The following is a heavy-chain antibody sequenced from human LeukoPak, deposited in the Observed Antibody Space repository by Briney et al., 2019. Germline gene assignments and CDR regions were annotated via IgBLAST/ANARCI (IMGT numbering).Heavy chain of an antibody. D-gene: IGHD6-13*01. CDR2: IWYDGSNE. CDR3: ARGPLKYRSSWYGSY. Sequence: GRSLRLSCAASGFTFSSYGMHWVRQAPGKGLEGVAVIWYDGSNEYYADSVKGRFTTSRDNSKHTLYLQMSSLRAEDTAVYYCARGPLKYRSSWYGSYWGQGTLVTVSS. CDR1: GFTFSSYG. J-gene: IGHJ4*02. V-gene: IGHV3-33*01.